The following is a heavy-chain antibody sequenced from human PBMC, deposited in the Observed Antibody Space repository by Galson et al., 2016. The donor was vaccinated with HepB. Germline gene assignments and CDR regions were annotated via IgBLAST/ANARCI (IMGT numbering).Heavy chain of an antibody. J-gene: IGHJ3*02. D-gene: IGHD2-21*01. CDR1: GFSLRTYE. CDR2: ISGSGNTI. Sequence: SLRLSCAASGFSLRTYEMSWVRQAPGKGLEWVSYISGSGNTIHYADSVKGRFTTSRDYAKNSVFLQMNSLRDEDTAVYYCARDWVFVMVPEEDAFDMWGQGTMVSVSS. CDR3: ARDWVFVMVPEEDAFDM. V-gene: IGHV3-48*03.